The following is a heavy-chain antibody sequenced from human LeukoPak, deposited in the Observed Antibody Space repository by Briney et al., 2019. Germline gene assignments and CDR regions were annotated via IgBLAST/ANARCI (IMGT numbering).Heavy chain of an antibody. J-gene: IGHJ4*02. V-gene: IGHV1-18*01. CDR1: GYTFTSYG. Sequence: GASVRVSCKASGYTFTSYGISWVRQAPGQGLEWMGWISAYNGNTNYAQELQGRVTMTTDTSTSTAYMELRSLRSDDTAVYYCARDLGYSSGWYSDYWGQGTLVTVSS. D-gene: IGHD6-19*01. CDR3: ARDLGYSSGWYSDY. CDR2: ISAYNGNT.